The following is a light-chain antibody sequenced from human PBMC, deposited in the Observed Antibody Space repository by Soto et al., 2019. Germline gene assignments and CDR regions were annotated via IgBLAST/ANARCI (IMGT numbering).Light chain of an antibody. CDR3: LKYHFYYT. CDR1: QSISTW. Sequence: DIQMTQSPSTLSAYVGDRVTITCRASQSISTWLAWYQQKPGKAPKLLIYDTSRLESGVPSRFSGSGSGTDFTLTISSLQTDDFATYYCLKYHFYYTFGQGTNLEIK. V-gene: IGKV1-5*01. CDR2: DTS. J-gene: IGKJ2*01.